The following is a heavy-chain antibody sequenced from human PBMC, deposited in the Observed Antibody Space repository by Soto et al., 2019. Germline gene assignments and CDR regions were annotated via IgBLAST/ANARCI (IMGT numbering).Heavy chain of an antibody. J-gene: IGHJ6*02. D-gene: IGHD3-10*01. CDR1: GGSISSSSYC. CDR2: IYYSGST. Sequence: SETPSLTCTVSGGSISSSSYCWGWIRQPPGKGLEWIGSIYYSGSTYYNPSLKSRVTISVDTSKNQFSLKLSSVTAADTAVYYCAIRRARDYYYYYYGMDVWGQGTTVTVSS. V-gene: IGHV4-39*05. CDR3: AIRRARDYYYYYYGMDV.